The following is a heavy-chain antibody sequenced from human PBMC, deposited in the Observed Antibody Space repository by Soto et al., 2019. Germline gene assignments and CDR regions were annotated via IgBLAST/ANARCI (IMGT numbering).Heavy chain of an antibody. J-gene: IGHJ4*02. D-gene: IGHD6-13*01. V-gene: IGHV4-31*03. CDR2: IYYSGST. CDR3: ARVSSSWGLVNYFDY. CDR1: GDSISSGGYY. Sequence: SETLSLTCTVSGDSISSGGYYWSWIRQHPGKGLEWIGYIYYSGSTYYNPSLKSRVIISVDTSKNQFSLKLSSVTAADTAVYYCARVSSSWGLVNYFDYWGQGTLVTVS.